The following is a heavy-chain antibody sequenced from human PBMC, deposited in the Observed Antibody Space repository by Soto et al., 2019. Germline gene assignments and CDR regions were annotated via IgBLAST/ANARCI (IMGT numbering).Heavy chain of an antibody. D-gene: IGHD3-10*01. J-gene: IGHJ6*02. V-gene: IGHV5-51*01. Sequence: GESLKISCKGSGYSFTSYWIAWVRQMPGKGLEWMGFIYPGDSDTRYSPSFQGQVTISADKSINTAYLQWRTLKASDTAIYYCARHMEAHSHFYYGMDVWGQGTTVTVSS. CDR1: GYSFTSYW. CDR2: IYPGDSDT. CDR3: ARHMEAHSHFYYGMDV.